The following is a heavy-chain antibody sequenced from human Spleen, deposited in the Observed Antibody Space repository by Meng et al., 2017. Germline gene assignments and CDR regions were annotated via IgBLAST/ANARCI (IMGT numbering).Heavy chain of an antibody. D-gene: IGHD6-13*01. V-gene: IGHV1-2*06. Sequence: ASVKVSCKPSGYNFPDYYIHWVRRAPGQGLEWMGRIDPKTGDTHYELKFQGRVTMTGDTSISTAYMELSGLRSDDTAMYYCARDEDISAAGKLFGDYWGQGTLVTVSS. CDR2: IDPKTGDT. CDR1: GYNFPDYY. J-gene: IGHJ4*02. CDR3: ARDEDISAAGKLFGDY.